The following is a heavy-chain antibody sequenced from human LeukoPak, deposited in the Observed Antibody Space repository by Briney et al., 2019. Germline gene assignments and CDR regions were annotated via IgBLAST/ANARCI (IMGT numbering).Heavy chain of an antibody. D-gene: IGHD1-7*01. J-gene: IGHJ6*03. CDR2: ISGSGGST. CDR3: AKGNYRYYYYYMDV. CDR1: GFTFSSYA. V-gene: IGHV3-23*01. Sequence: GGSLRLSCAASGFTFSSYAMSWVRQAPGKGLEWVSAISGSGGSTYYADSVKGRFTISRDNSKNTLYLQMNSLRAEDTAVYYCAKGNYRYYYYYMDVWGKGTTVTVSS.